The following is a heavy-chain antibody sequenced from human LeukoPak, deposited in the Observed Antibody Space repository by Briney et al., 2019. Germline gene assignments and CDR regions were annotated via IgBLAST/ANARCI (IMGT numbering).Heavy chain of an antibody. D-gene: IGHD5-18*01. CDR1: GYTFTGYY. CDR3: ARDNTAMSENFDY. Sequence: GASVKVSCKASGYTFTGYYMHWVRQAPGQGLEWMGWINPNSGGTNYAQKFQGRVTMTRDTSISTAYMELSRLRSDDTAVYYCARDNTAMSENFDYWGQGTLVTVSS. V-gene: IGHV1-2*02. J-gene: IGHJ4*02. CDR2: INPNSGGT.